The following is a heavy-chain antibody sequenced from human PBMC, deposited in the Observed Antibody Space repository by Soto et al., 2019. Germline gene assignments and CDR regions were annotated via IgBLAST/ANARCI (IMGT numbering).Heavy chain of an antibody. J-gene: IGHJ6*02. D-gene: IGHD1-1*01. V-gene: IGHV4-34*01. Sequence: SETLSLTCAVYGGSFSGYYWSWIRQPPGKGLEWIGEINHSGSTNYNPSLKSRVTISVDTSKNQFSLKLSSVTAADTAVYYCARGRPEQATGTTDYYYYGMDVWGQGTTVTVSS. CDR3: ARGRPEQATGTTDYYYYGMDV. CDR1: GGSFSGYY. CDR2: INHSGST.